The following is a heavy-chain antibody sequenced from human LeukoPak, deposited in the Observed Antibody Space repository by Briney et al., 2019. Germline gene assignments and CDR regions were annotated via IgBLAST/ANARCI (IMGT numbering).Heavy chain of an antibody. CDR1: GFTFSSYG. Sequence: PGGSLRLSCAASGFTFSSYGMSWVRQAPGKGLEWVSGISPSGDITYYADSVKGRFTISRDNSKNTLYLEVISLTAEDTAVYYCAREDFVRGAPYWGQGTLVTVSS. CDR3: AREDFVRGAPY. V-gene: IGHV3-23*01. CDR2: ISPSGDIT. D-gene: IGHD3-10*01. J-gene: IGHJ4*02.